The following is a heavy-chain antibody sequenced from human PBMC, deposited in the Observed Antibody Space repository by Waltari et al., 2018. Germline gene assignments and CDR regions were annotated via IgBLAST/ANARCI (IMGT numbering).Heavy chain of an antibody. CDR3: ARDEPYCGGDCYFDY. D-gene: IGHD2-21*01. J-gene: IGHJ4*02. CDR2: INPSGGST. V-gene: IGHV1-46*01. Sequence: QVQLVQSGAEVKKPGASVKVSCKASGYTFTSYYMHWVRQAPGQGLEWLGIINPSGGSTSYAQKFQGRVTMTRDTSTSTVYMELSSRRSEDTAVYYCARDEPYCGGDCYFDYWGQGTLVTVSS. CDR1: GYTFTSYY.